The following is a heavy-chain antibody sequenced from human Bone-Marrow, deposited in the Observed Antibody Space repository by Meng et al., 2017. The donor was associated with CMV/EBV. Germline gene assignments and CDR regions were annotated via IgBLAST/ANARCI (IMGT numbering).Heavy chain of an antibody. V-gene: IGHV4-39*07. D-gene: IGHD2-21*01. J-gene: IGHJ4*02. CDR2: ISYSGST. Sequence: GSLRLSCTVSDGSIRSNTYYWGWIRQPPGKGLEWIGSISYSGSTYYTPSLKSRVTISVDTSKSQFSLNLSSVTAADTAIYYCASITLWYTRFDYWGQGTRVTGSS. CDR3: ASITLWYTRFDY. CDR1: DGSIRSNTYY.